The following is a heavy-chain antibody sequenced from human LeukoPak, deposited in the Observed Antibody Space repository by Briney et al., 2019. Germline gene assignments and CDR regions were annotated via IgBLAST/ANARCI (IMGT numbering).Heavy chain of an antibody. CDR3: AKDFAVTTSNYFDY. CDR1: GFTFSSYG. Sequence: PGGSLRLSCAASGFTFSSYGMHWVRQAPGKGLEWVAVISYDGSNKYYADSVKGRFTISRDNSKNTLYLQMNSLGAEDTAVYYCAKDFAVTTSNYFDYWGQGTLVTVSS. J-gene: IGHJ4*02. CDR2: ISYDGSNK. D-gene: IGHD4-17*01. V-gene: IGHV3-30*18.